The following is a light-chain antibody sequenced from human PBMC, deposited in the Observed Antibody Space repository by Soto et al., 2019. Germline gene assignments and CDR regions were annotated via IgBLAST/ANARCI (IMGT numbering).Light chain of an antibody. Sequence: DIQMTQSPSSLSASVGDRVTSTYRASQSTRNNLNWYQQKPGKAPNLLIYAASSLPSGVPSRFSGSGSGTDFTLTISSLQPEDFATYYCQQGDSAPFTFGQGTKLVIK. V-gene: IGKV1-39*01. CDR2: AAS. CDR1: QSTRNN. J-gene: IGKJ2*01. CDR3: QQGDSAPFT.